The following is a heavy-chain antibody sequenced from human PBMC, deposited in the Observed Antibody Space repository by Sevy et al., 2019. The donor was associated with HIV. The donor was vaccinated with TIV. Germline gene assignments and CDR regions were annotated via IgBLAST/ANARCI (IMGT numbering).Heavy chain of an antibody. CDR2: ISYDGSNK. Sequence: GGSLRLSCAASGFTFSSYCMHWVRQAPGKGLEWVAVISYDGSNKYYADSVKGRFTISRDNSKNTLYLQMNSLRAEDTAVYYCAKGSWYYYDSSGYQSGGMDVWGQGTTVTVSS. CDR1: GFTFSSYC. V-gene: IGHV3-30*18. J-gene: IGHJ6*02. CDR3: AKGSWYYYDSSGYQSGGMDV. D-gene: IGHD3-22*01.